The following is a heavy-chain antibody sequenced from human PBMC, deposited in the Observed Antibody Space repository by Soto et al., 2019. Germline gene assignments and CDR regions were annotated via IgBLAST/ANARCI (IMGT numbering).Heavy chain of an antibody. CDR1: GGTFSSYA. V-gene: IGHV1-69*13. J-gene: IGHJ6*02. CDR2: IIPIFGTA. D-gene: IGHD6-19*01. CDR3: ARSLAVAGEPNYYYYYGMDV. Sequence: GASVKVSCKASGGTFSSYAISWVRQAPGQGLEWMGGIIPIFGTANYAQKFQGRVTITADESTSTAYMELSSLRSEDTAVYYCARSLAVAGEPNYYYYYGMDVWGQGTTVTVSS.